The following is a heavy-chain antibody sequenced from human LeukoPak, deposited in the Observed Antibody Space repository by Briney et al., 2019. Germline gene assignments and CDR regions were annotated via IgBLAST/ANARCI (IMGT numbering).Heavy chain of an antibody. Sequence: ASVKVSCKASGDTFSSYAISWVRQAPGQGLEWIGTIIPVFGIAYYAQRFQGRVTITADKSTSTAYMELSSLRSEDTAVYYCARDPEWGQGTLVTVSS. J-gene: IGHJ4*02. CDR1: GDTFSSYA. V-gene: IGHV1-69*04. CDR3: ARDPE. CDR2: IIPVFGIA.